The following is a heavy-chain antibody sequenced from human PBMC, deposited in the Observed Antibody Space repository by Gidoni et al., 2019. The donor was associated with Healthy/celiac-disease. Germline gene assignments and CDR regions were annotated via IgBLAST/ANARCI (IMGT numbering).Heavy chain of an antibody. Sequence: EVQLLESGGGLVQPGGSLRLSCAASGFTFSSYAMSWVRQAPGKGLGWVSAISGSGGSTYYADSVKGRFTISRDNSKNTLYLQMNSLRAEDTAVYYCATSDIMITFGGSYRIGSGDAFDIWGQGTMVTVSS. J-gene: IGHJ3*02. V-gene: IGHV3-23*01. CDR1: GFTFSSYA. CDR2: ISGSGGST. CDR3: ATSDIMITFGGSYRIGSGDAFDI. D-gene: IGHD3-16*02.